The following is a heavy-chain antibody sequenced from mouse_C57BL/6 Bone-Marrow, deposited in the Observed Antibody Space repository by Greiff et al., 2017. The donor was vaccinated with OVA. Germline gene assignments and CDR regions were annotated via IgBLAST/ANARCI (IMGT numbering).Heavy chain of an antibody. J-gene: IGHJ3*01. CDR3: ARSPLYDGYLGWFAY. CDR2: ILPGSGST. CDR1: GYTFTGYW. Sequence: QVQLKHSGAELMKPGASVKLSCKATGYTFTGYWIEWVKQRPGHGLEWIGEILPGSGSTNYNEKFKGKATFTADTSSNTAYMQLSSLTTEDSAIYYCARSPLYDGYLGWFAYWGQGTLVTVSA. V-gene: IGHV1-9*01. D-gene: IGHD2-3*01.